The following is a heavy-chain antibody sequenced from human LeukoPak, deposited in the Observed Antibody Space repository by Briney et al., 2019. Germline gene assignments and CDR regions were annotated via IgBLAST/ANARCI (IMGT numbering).Heavy chain of an antibody. J-gene: IGHJ6*03. V-gene: IGHV1-69*05. CDR2: IIPIFGTA. CDR1: GGTFSSYA. Sequence: SVKVSCKASGGTFSSYAMSWVRQAPGQGLEWMGGIIPIFGTANYAQKFQGRVTITTDESTSTAYMELSSLRSEDTAVYYCARDKRSGYDSIYYYYYMDVWGKGTTVTVSS. CDR3: ARDKRSGYDSIYYYYYMDV. D-gene: IGHD3-22*01.